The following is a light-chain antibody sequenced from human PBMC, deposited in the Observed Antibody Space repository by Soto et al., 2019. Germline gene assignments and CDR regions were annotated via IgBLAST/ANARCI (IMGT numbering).Light chain of an antibody. CDR1: NSNIGSNS. V-gene: IGLV1-44*01. J-gene: IGLJ2*01. CDR2: RND. Sequence: QSVLTQPPSASGTPGQRVTISCSGSNSNIGSNSVNWYQQLPGTAPKLLIYRNDQRPSGVPDRFSGSKSGTSTSLAISGLQSEDEADYYCAAWDDILNGVVFGGGTKLTVL. CDR3: AAWDDILNGVV.